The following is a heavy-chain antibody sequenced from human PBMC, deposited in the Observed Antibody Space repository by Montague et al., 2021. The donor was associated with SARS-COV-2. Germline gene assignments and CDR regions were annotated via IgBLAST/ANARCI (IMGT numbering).Heavy chain of an antibody. CDR2: IYHSGST. V-gene: IGHV4-4*02. J-gene: IGHJ6*02. CDR3: ARRPLGYYYYGMDV. Sequence: SETLSLTCAVSGGSISSSNWWSWVRQPPGKGLEWIGEIYHSGSTNYNSSLKSRVTISVDKSKNQFSLKLSSVTAADTAVYYCARRPLGYYYYGMDVWGQGTTVTVSS. CDR1: GGSISSSNW.